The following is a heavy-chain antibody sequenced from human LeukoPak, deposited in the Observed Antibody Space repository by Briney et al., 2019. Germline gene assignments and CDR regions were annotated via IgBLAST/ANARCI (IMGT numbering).Heavy chain of an antibody. CDR2: IYYSGST. D-gene: IGHD3-10*01. J-gene: IGHJ4*02. CDR1: GGSISSGGYY. V-gene: IGHV4-31*03. CDR3: AKGPGVTHDSYFDY. Sequence: SETLSLTCTVSGGSISSGGYYWSWIRQHPGKGLEWIGYIYYSGSTYYNPSLKSRVTISVDTSKNQFSLKLSSVTAADTAVYYCAKGPGVTHDSYFDYWGQGTLVTVSS.